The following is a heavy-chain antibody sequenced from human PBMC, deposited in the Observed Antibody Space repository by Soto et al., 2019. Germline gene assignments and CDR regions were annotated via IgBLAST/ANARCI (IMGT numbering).Heavy chain of an antibody. V-gene: IGHV4-34*01. CDR2: INHSGST. J-gene: IGHJ4*02. CDR3: ARVATVTTDY. D-gene: IGHD4-17*01. Sequence: SETLSLTCAVYGGSFSGYYWSWIRQPPGKGLEWIGEINHSGSTNYNPSLKSRVTISVDTSKNQFSLKLSSVTAADTAVYYCARVATVTTDYWGQGTLVTVSS. CDR1: GGSFSGYY.